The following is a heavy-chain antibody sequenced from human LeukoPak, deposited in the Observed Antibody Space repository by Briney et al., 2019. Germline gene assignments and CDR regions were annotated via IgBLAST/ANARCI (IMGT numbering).Heavy chain of an antibody. V-gene: IGHV3-30*04. CDR1: EFTFSSYA. Sequence: PGRSLRLSCAASEFTFSSYAMHWVRQAPGQGLEWVAVISYDGSNKYYADSVKGRFTISRDNSKNTLYLQMNSLRAEDTAVYYCACARSGGAYIDYWGQGTLVTVSS. CDR3: ACARSGGAYIDY. D-gene: IGHD5-12*01. J-gene: IGHJ4*02. CDR2: ISYDGSNK.